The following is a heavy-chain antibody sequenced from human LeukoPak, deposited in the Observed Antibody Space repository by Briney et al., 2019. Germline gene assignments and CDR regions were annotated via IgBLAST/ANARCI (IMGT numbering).Heavy chain of an antibody. Sequence: AGSLTLTCAASGFTISDYYMSWIRQAPGKGLEWVSYIISSSSYTNYADPVKGRITTSKDNRKNSLYLQINDVRAEYTAICYCARGFGSGWDGLGLWGQGTLVTVSS. CDR1: GFTISDYY. CDR3: ARGFGSGWDGLGL. J-gene: IGHJ4*02. D-gene: IGHD6-19*01. V-gene: IGHV3-11*06. CDR2: IISSSSYT.